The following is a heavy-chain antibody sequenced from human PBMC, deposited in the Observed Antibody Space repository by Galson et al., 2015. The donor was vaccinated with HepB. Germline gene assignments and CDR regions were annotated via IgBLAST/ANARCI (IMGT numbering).Heavy chain of an antibody. D-gene: IGHD2-21*01. V-gene: IGHV3-23*01. CDR2: ISGSGGST. Sequence: SLRLSCAASGFTFSSYAMSWVRQAPGKGLEWVSAISGSGGSTYYADSVKGRFTISRDNSKNTLYLQMNSLRAEDTAVCYCAKSGYCGGDCYNFDYWGQGTLVTVSS. J-gene: IGHJ4*02. CDR3: AKSGYCGGDCYNFDY. CDR1: GFTFSSYA.